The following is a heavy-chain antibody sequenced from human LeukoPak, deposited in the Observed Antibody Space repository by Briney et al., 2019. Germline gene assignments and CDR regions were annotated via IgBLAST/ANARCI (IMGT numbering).Heavy chain of an antibody. CDR2: IYYSGST. Sequence: PSETLSLTCVMYGGSFTGYYWSWIRQPPGKGLEWIGSIYYSGSTYYNPSLKSRVTISVDTSKNQFSLKLSSVTAADTAVYYCARPLYGYDFWSGYSGDAFDIWGQGTMVTVSS. V-gene: IGHV4-34*01. J-gene: IGHJ3*02. CDR3: ARPLYGYDFWSGYSGDAFDI. CDR1: GGSFTGYY. D-gene: IGHD3-3*01.